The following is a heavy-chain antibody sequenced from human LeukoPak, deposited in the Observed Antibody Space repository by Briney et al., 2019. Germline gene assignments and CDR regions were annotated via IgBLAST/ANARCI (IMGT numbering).Heavy chain of an antibody. CDR3: ARDAAFSSGCVDY. Sequence: GASVKVSCKASGYTFTGYYMHWVRQAPGQGLEWMGWINPNSGGTNYAQKFQGRVTMTRDTSISTAYMELSRLRSDDTAVYYCARDAAFSSGCVDYWGQGTLVTVSS. CDR1: GYTFTGYY. D-gene: IGHD3-3*01. J-gene: IGHJ4*02. CDR2: INPNSGGT. V-gene: IGHV1-2*02.